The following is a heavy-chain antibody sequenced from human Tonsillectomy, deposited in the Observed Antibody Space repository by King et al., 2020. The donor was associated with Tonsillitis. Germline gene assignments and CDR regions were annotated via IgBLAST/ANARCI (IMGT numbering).Heavy chain of an antibody. CDR1: GFTFSSYW. CDR2: IKQDGSEK. CDR3: ARDVVEYSYSPPRLSHFDY. D-gene: IGHD5-18*01. Sequence: VQLVESGGGLVQPGGSLRLSCAASGFTFSSYWMSWVRQAPGKGLEWVANIKQDGSEKYYVDSVKGRFTISRDNAKNSLYLQMNSLRAEEPAVYYCARDVVEYSYSPPRLSHFDYWGQGTLVTVSS. J-gene: IGHJ4*02. V-gene: IGHV3-7*01.